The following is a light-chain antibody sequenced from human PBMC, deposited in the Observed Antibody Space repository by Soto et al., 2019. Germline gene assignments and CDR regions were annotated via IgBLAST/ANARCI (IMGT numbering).Light chain of an antibody. V-gene: IGKV3-20*01. CDR3: QNYGDSPT. J-gene: IGKJ1*01. Sequence: VLTQSPATLSLSVGERATLSCRASRTVTNTYLSWYQHKPGQAPRLLLYATSTRAAAIPDRFSGSGSGTDFTLTIKSLEPEDVAVYYCQNYGDSPTFGRGTKVDIK. CDR1: RTVTNTY. CDR2: ATS.